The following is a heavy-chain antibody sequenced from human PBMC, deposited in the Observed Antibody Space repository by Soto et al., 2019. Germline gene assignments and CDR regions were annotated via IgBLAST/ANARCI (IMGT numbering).Heavy chain of an antibody. Sequence: GGSLRMSCAASGGTCSSYAMTWVRQAPGKGLEWVSGISGSGATTSYADSVKGRFTVSRDNSKNTLYLQMNSLRVEDTAVYYCAKLRYFDWSSYNWFEYWGQGT. J-gene: IGHJ5*01. V-gene: IGHV3-23*01. CDR2: ISGSGATT. CDR1: GGTCSSYA. D-gene: IGHD3-9*01. CDR3: AKLRYFDWSSYNWFEY.